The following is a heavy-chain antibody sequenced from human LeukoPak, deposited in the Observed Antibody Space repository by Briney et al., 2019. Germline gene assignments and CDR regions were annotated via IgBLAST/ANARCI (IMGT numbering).Heavy chain of an antibody. Sequence: GPSVKVSCKASGGTFSSYAISWVRQAPGQGLEWMGGIIPIFGTANYAQKFQGRVTITADESTSTAYMELSSLRSEDTAVYYCARGSYDYVWGSYRPHFDYWGQGTLVTVSS. V-gene: IGHV1-69*13. D-gene: IGHD3-16*02. CDR2: IIPIFGTA. J-gene: IGHJ4*02. CDR3: ARGSYDYVWGSYRPHFDY. CDR1: GGTFSSYA.